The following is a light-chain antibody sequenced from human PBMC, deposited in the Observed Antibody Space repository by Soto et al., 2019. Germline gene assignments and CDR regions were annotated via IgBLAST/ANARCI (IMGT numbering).Light chain of an antibody. Sequence: QSVLTQPPSVSAAPGQRVTISCTGSSSNIGAGYDVHWYQQSPGTAPKFLIYHNTDRPSGVPDRFSGSKSGTSASLAIAGLQAEDEADYYCQSYDSGLSAWVFGGGTQLTVL. CDR2: HNT. CDR1: SSNIGAGYD. V-gene: IGLV1-40*01. J-gene: IGLJ3*02. CDR3: QSYDSGLSAWV.